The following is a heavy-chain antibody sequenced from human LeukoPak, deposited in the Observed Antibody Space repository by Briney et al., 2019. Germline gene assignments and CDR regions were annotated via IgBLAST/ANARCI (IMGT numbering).Heavy chain of an antibody. D-gene: IGHD1-1*01. CDR1: GGSISSYY. CDR3: ARAPLQLYAFDI. J-gene: IGHJ3*02. Sequence: SETLSLTCTVSGGSISSYYWSWIRQPPGKGLEWIGYIYHSGSTYYNPSLKSRVTISVDRSKNQFSLKLSSVTAADTAVYYCARAPLQLYAFDIWGQGTTVTVSS. V-gene: IGHV4-59*12. CDR2: IYHSGST.